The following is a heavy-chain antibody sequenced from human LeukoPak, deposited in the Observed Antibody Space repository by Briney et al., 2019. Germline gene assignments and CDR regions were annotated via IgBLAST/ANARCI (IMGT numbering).Heavy chain of an antibody. Sequence: SETLSLTCAVYGGSFSGYYWSWIRQPPGKGLEWIGSIYYSGNTYYNASLKSQVSISIDTSKNQFSLRLTSVTAADTAVYYCARGRNTYYYGSGSYGYYYYMDVWGKGTTVTVSS. CDR1: GGSFSGYY. CDR3: ARGRNTYYYGSGSYGYYYYMDV. CDR2: IYYSGNT. V-gene: IGHV4-34*01. J-gene: IGHJ6*03. D-gene: IGHD3-10*01.